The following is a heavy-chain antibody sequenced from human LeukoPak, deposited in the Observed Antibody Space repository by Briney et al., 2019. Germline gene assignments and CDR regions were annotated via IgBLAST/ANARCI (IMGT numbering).Heavy chain of an antibody. CDR2: INYGGTST. CDR3: AKDIWGYDYGNFDY. Sequence: GGSLRLSCVASGFVFEDYTMHWVCQVPGKGLEWVSLINYGGTSTYYADSVKGRFTISRDDSKNSLYLQMNSLRTEDTALYYCAKDIWGYDYGNFDYWGQGTLVTVSS. D-gene: IGHD5-18*01. CDR1: GFVFEDYT. V-gene: IGHV3-43*01. J-gene: IGHJ4*02.